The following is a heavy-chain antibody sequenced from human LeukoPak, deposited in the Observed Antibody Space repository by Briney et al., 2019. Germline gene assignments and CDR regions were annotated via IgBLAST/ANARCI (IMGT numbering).Heavy chain of an antibody. D-gene: IGHD5-12*01. CDR2: IYYSGST. Sequence: SETLSLTCTVSGGSVSSGSYYWSWIRQPPGKGLEWIGYIYYSGSTNYNPSLKSRVTISVDTSKNQFSPKLSSVTAADTAVYYCARVGYSGYDEIDYWGQGTLVTVSS. J-gene: IGHJ4*02. CDR3: ARVGYSGYDEIDY. CDR1: GGSVSSGSYY. V-gene: IGHV4-61*01.